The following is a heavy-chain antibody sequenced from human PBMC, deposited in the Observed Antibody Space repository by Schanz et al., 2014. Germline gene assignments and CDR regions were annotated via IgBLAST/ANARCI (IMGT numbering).Heavy chain of an antibody. J-gene: IGHJ4*02. CDR3: ARDKGGYYPFDY. V-gene: IGHV3-7*01. Sequence: EVQLVESGGGLVQPGGSLRLSCAASGFTFGNFFMSWVRQAPGKGLEWVANIKQDGIEKYYVDSVKGRFTISRDNARYSLYLDMNSLRAEDTAVYYCARDKGGYYPFDYWGQGTLVTVSS. D-gene: IGHD3-3*01. CDR2: IKQDGIEK. CDR1: GFTFGNFF.